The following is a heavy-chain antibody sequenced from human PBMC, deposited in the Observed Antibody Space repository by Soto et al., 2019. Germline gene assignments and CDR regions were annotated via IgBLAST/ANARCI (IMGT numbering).Heavy chain of an antibody. CDR2: ISYDGSNK. Sequence: GGSLRLSCAASGFTFSSYGMHWVRQAPGKGLEWVAVISYDGSNKYYADSVKGRFTISRDNSKNTLYLQMNSLRAEDTAVYYCAKKRTFLELWFGELLLSDGMDVWGQGTTVTVSS. D-gene: IGHD3-10*01. CDR1: GFTFSSYG. J-gene: IGHJ6*02. V-gene: IGHV3-30*18. CDR3: AKKRTFLELWFGELLLSDGMDV.